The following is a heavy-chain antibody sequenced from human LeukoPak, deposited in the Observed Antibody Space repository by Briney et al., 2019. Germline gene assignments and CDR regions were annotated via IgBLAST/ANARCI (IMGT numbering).Heavy chain of an antibody. Sequence: GGSLRLSCAASGFTFSSYSMNWVRQAPGEGLEWVSYISSSSSTIYYAGSVKGRFTISRDNAKNSLYLQMNSLRAEDTAVYYCAREKLYSSSPWGQGTLVTVSS. CDR1: GFTFSSYS. J-gene: IGHJ4*02. CDR2: ISSSSSTI. D-gene: IGHD6-6*01. V-gene: IGHV3-48*04. CDR3: AREKLYSSSP.